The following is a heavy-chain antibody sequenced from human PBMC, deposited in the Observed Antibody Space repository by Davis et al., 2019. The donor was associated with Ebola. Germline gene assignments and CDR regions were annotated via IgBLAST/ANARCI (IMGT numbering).Heavy chain of an antibody. D-gene: IGHD4-17*01. J-gene: IGHJ4*02. V-gene: IGHV3-21*01. CDR2: ISAGGTYV. CDR3: AKDLYYGDSDY. CDR1: GFTFSTYN. Sequence: GESLKISCATSGFTFSTYNMNWVRQAPGKGLEWVSSISAGGTYVHYADSVKGRFTISRDNANSALSLQMTSLRAEDTAVYYCAKDLYYGDSDYWGQGVLVSVSS.